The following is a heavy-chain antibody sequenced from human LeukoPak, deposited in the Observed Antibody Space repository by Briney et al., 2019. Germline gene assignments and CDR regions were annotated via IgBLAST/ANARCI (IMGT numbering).Heavy chain of an antibody. Sequence: ASVKVSCKASGYTFTDYYLHWVRQAPGQGLEWMGRFDPEYGEKVFAQTFQGRVTMTGDTSTNTAYMELSSLRSEDTAVYYCATGIMIPAGFDYWGQGTLVTVSS. CDR3: ATGIMIPAGFDY. D-gene: IGHD3-16*01. J-gene: IGHJ4*02. CDR1: GYTFTDYY. CDR2: FDPEYGEK. V-gene: IGHV1-24*01.